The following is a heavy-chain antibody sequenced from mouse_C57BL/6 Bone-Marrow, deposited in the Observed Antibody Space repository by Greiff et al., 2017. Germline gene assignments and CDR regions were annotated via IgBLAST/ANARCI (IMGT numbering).Heavy chain of an antibody. CDR1: GFTFSSYA. CDR2: ISDGGSYT. J-gene: IGHJ2*01. V-gene: IGHV5-4*01. CDR3: ARDWGGKDDMDY. D-gene: IGHD2-12*01. Sequence: EVHLVQSGGGLVKPGGSLKLSCAASGFTFSSYAMSWVRQTPEKRLEWVETISDGGSYTYYPDNVKGRFTIARNNAKNNLYLQMSHLKSEDTAMYYGARDWGGKDDMDYWGQGTTLTVSS.